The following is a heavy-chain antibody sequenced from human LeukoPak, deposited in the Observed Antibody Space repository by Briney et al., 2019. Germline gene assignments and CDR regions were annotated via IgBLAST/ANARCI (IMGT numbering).Heavy chain of an antibody. CDR1: GFTFSSYS. Sequence: GGSLRLSCAASGFTFSSYSMNWVREAPGKGLEWVSYISSSSSYIYYADSVKGRFTISRDNAKNSLYLQMNSLRAEDTAVYYCARDAQFTTMVNWFDTWGQGTLVTVPS. V-gene: IGHV3-21*01. D-gene: IGHD3-10*01. CDR2: ISSSSSYI. CDR3: ARDAQFTTMVNWFDT. J-gene: IGHJ5*02.